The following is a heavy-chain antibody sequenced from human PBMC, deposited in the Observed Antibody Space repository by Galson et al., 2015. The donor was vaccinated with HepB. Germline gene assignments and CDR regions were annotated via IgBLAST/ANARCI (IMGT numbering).Heavy chain of an antibody. Sequence: ETLSLTCTVSGGSISSYYWSWTRQSPGKGLEWMGYIYYSGSTNYNPSLKSRVTISMDTSKNQFSLKLSSVTAADTAVYYCARHDSSDTGAFDIWGQGTKVTVSS. V-gene: IGHV4-59*08. CDR2: IYYSGST. CDR3: ARHDSSDTGAFDI. D-gene: IGHD3-22*01. CDR1: GGSISSYY. J-gene: IGHJ3*02.